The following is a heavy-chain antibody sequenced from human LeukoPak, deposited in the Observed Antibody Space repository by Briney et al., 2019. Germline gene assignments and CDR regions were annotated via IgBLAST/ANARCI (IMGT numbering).Heavy chain of an antibody. CDR2: IYYSGGT. Sequence: PSETLSLTCTVSGGSISSGGYYWSWIRQHPGKGLEWIGYIYYSGGTYYNPSLKSRVTISVDTSKNQFSLKLSSVTAADTAVYYCARVGVYYYDSSGYPLRPDAFDIWGQGTMVTVSS. J-gene: IGHJ3*02. D-gene: IGHD3-22*01. V-gene: IGHV4-31*03. CDR1: GGSISSGGYY. CDR3: ARVGVYYYDSSGYPLRPDAFDI.